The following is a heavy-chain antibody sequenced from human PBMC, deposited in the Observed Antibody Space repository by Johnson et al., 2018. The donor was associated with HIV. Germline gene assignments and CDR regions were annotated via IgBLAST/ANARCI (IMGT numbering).Heavy chain of an antibody. J-gene: IGHJ3*02. V-gene: IGHV3-9*01. CDR1: GFIFDDYA. CDR3: ARERRYGPNLRALDI. Sequence: VQLVESGGGLVQPGRSLRLSCAASGFIFDDYAMHWVRQAPGKGLEWVSGISWNSGTIAYADSVKGRFTISRDNSKNTLYRQMNNRGAGDTAVYFCARERRYGPNLRALDIWGKGTTVIVS. D-gene: IGHD5-24*01. CDR2: ISWNSGTI.